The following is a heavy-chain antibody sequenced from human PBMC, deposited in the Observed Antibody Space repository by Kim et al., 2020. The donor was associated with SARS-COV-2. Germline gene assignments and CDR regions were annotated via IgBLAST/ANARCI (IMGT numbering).Heavy chain of an antibody. CDR3: ATTVTPTYYGMDV. D-gene: IGHD4-17*01. J-gene: IGHJ6*02. CDR1: GYSFTSYW. CDR2: IYPGDSDT. V-gene: IGHV5-51*01. Sequence: GESLKISCKGSGYSFTSYWIGWVRQMPGKGLEWMGIIYPGDSDTRYSPSFQGQVTISADKSISTAYLQWSSLKASDTAMYYCATTVTPTYYGMDVWGQGTTVTVSS.